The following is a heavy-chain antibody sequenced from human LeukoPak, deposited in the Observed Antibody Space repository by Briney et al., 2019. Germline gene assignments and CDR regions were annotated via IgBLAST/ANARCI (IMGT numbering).Heavy chain of an antibody. CDR1: GGSISSSY. D-gene: IGHD2-2*01. V-gene: IGHV4-59*08. CDR3: ARHDVVAPEFDP. J-gene: IGHJ5*02. CDR2: IYYSEIT. Sequence: SETLSLTCTVSGGSISSSYWSWIRQPPGKGLEWIGYIYYSEITNYNPSLKSRVTISVDTSKNHFSLKLSSVTAADTAVYYCARHDVVAPEFDPWGQGTLVTVSS.